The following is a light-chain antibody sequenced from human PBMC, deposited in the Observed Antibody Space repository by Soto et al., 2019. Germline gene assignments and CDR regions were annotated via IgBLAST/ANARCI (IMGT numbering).Light chain of an antibody. J-gene: IGKJ1*01. CDR1: QTISNW. V-gene: IGKV1-5*01. Sequence: DIQMTQSPSTLSGSVGDRVTITCRASQTISNWLAWYQQKPGKXPKXXIYDASSLESGVPSRFSVSGSGTEFTITISSLQPDDCETYDCQHYNSYSEAFGQGTKVDIK. CDR3: QHYNSYSEA. CDR2: DAS.